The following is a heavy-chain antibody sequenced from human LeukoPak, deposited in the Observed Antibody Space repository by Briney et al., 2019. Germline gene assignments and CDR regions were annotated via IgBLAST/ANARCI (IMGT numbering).Heavy chain of an antibody. CDR1: GFTVSSNY. CDR3: ARDLPTLYCSGGSCAFDI. J-gene: IGHJ3*02. CDR2: ISSSSSYI. Sequence: GGSLRLSCAASGFTVSSNYMNWVRQAPGKGLEWVSSISSSSSYIYYADSVKGRFTISRDNAKNSLYLQMNSLRAEDTAVYYCARDLPTLYCSGGSCAFDIWGQGTMVTVSS. D-gene: IGHD2-15*01. V-gene: IGHV3-21*01.